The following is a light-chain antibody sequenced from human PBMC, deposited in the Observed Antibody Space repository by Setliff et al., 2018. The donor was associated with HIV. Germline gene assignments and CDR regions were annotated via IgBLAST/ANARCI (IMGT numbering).Light chain of an antibody. J-gene: IGLJ2*01. CDR3: SSYTSSSTLGVV. CDR2: DVS. V-gene: IGLV2-14*03. CDR1: SSDAGGYNY. Sequence: QSVLTQPASVSGSPGQSITISCTGTSSDAGGYNYVSWYQQHPGKAPKLMIFDVSNRPSGVSNRFSGSKSGNTASLTISGLQAEDEADYYCSSYTSSSTLGVVFGGGTKVTVL.